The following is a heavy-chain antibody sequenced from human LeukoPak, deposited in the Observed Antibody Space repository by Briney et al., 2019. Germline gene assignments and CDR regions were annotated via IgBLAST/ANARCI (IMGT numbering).Heavy chain of an antibody. Sequence: GGSLRLSCAAPEFAFSTYNMNWVRQAPGKGLEWVSYISTGSSTTYYADSVKGRFTISRDNVENSLYLQMNSLRDEDTAVYYCARVAAGYSVNYFDYWGQGTLVTVSS. CDR2: ISTGSSTT. CDR1: EFAFSTYN. V-gene: IGHV3-48*02. CDR3: ARVAAGYSVNYFDY. J-gene: IGHJ4*02. D-gene: IGHD4-23*01.